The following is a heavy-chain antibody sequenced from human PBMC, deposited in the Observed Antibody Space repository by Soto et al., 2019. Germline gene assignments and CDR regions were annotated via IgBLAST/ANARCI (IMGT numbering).Heavy chain of an antibody. CDR1: GYTFSGFY. Sequence: ASVKVSCKAPGYTFSGFYMHWVRQAPGQGLEWMGWINPNSGGTKSAEKFQGRVTMTRDTSISTAYMELSRLTSDDTAVYYCASAAVTGTAGLDFWGQGTQVTV. CDR3: ASAAVTGTAGLDF. V-gene: IGHV1-2*02. D-gene: IGHD6-19*01. CDR2: INPNSGGT. J-gene: IGHJ4*02.